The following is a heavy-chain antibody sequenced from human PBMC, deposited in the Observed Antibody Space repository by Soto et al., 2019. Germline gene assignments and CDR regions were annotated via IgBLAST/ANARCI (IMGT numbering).Heavy chain of an antibody. Sequence: QVQLVQSGAEVKKPGASVKVSCKASGYTFTTYGITWVRQAPGQGLEWMGWISAYSGNTIYAQKLQGRLTVTTDTSTNTAYMDLRSLRSDDTAVYYCARVVKAGDYGDYGRYYFDYWGHGTLVTVSS. CDR2: ISAYSGNT. J-gene: IGHJ4*01. D-gene: IGHD4-17*01. CDR1: GYTFTTYG. CDR3: ARVVKAGDYGDYGRYYFDY. V-gene: IGHV1-18*04.